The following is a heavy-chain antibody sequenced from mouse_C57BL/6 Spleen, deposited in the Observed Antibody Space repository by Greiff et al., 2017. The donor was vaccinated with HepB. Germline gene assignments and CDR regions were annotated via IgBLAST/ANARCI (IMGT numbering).Heavy chain of an antibody. D-gene: IGHD1-1*01. CDR1: GYTFTSYW. CDR3: ARGGGYGSSPGYFDV. J-gene: IGHJ1*03. CDR2: IYPGSGST. V-gene: IGHV1-55*01. Sequence: QVQLQQSGAELVKPGASVKMSCKASGYTFTSYWITWVKQRPGQGLEWIGDIYPGSGSTNYNEKFKSKATLTVDTSSSTAYMQLSSLTSEDSAVYYCARGGGYGSSPGYFDVWGTGTTVTVSS.